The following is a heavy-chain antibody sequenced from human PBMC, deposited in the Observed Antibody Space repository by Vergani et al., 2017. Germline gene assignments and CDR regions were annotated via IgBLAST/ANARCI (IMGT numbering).Heavy chain of an antibody. CDR3: VKDLASGGPVVVPAAIRVSGRPLDY. Sequence: EVQLVESGGGLVQPGGSLRLSCSASGFTFSSYAMHWVRQAPGKGLEYVSAISSNGGSTYYADSVKGRFTISRDNSKNTLYLQMSSLRAEDTAVYYCVKDLASGGPVVVPAAIRVSGRPLDYWGQGTLVTVSS. D-gene: IGHD2-2*02. V-gene: IGHV3-64D*06. J-gene: IGHJ4*02. CDR2: ISSNGGST. CDR1: GFTFSSYA.